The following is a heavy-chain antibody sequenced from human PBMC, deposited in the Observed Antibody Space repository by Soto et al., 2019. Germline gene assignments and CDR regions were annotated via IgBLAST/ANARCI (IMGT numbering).Heavy chain of an antibody. CDR1: GFTFSVYS. J-gene: IGHJ4*02. CDR3: ARAVEGHFDY. D-gene: IGHD6-19*01. Sequence: EVQLVESGGDLVQREGSLRLSCVASGFTFSVYSMNWVRQAPGKGLEWFSYITSDTKTIKYADSVKGRFTLSRDNDKNSVYLQMNCLRDEDTAVYYCARAVEGHFDYWGRGTVVTVSS. V-gene: IGHV3-48*02. CDR2: ITSDTKTI.